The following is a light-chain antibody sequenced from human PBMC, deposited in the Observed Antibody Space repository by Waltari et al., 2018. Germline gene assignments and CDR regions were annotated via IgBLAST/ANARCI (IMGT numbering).Light chain of an antibody. Sequence: DIQLTQSPSTLSASVGDTVTLTCRASQSIDSWLAWYQQKPGKATNILIKKASTLEAGVSSSVSGSGYGTEVTLTISSLQSDDSATYYCQQYRSYKSFGQGTKVEIK. CDR2: KAS. V-gene: IGKV1-5*03. CDR1: QSIDSW. J-gene: IGKJ1*01. CDR3: QQYRSYKS.